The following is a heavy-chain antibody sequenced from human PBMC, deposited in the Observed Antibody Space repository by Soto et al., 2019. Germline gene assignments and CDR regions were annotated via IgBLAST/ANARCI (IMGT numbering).Heavy chain of an antibody. Sequence: QVQLVQSGAEVKKPGSSVKVSCKASGGTFSSYAISWVRQAPGQGLEWMGVIIPIVGTANYAQKFQGRVTITADESTSTAYMELSSLRSEDTAVYYCARDVYSSSGYSHQYYWNDRDVWGQGTTVTVSS. CDR2: IIPIVGTA. CDR1: GGTFSSYA. V-gene: IGHV1-69*01. J-gene: IGHJ6*02. D-gene: IGHD6-13*01. CDR3: ARDVYSSSGYSHQYYWNDRDV.